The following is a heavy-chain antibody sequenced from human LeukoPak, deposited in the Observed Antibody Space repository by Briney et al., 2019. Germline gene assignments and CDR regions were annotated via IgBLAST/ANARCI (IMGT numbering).Heavy chain of an antibody. J-gene: IGHJ3*02. D-gene: IGHD3-16*01. V-gene: IGHV3-30*02. Sequence: GGSLRLSCAASGLTFRNLGMHWVRQAPGKGLEWVAFVENDGGTKYYADSVKGRFTISRDNTKNTLFLQMNSLRAEDTAVYYCAKEVRGDAFDIWGQGTMVTVSS. CDR2: VENDGGTK. CDR3: AKEVRGDAFDI. CDR1: GLTFRNLG.